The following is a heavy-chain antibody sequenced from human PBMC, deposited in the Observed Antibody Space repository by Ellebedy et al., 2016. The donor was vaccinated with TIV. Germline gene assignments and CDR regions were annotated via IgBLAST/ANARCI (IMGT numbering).Heavy chain of an antibody. CDR3: AREPGIAVAGTFSDY. CDR1: GYSFTSYW. J-gene: IGHJ4*02. Sequence: GESLKISCKGSGYSFTSYWISWVRQMPGKGLEWMGRIDPSDSYTNYSPSFQGHVTISADKSISTAYLQWSSLKASDTAMYYCAREPGIAVAGTFSDYWGQGTLVTVSS. V-gene: IGHV5-10-1*01. D-gene: IGHD6-19*01. CDR2: IDPSDSYT.